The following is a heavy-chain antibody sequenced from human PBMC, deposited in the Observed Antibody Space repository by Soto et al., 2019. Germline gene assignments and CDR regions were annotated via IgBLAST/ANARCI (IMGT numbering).Heavy chain of an antibody. CDR2: WFFSGRT. CDR3: ARADYYDSYSYYFLPSDFDF. V-gene: IGHV4-39*01. D-gene: IGHD3-22*01. Sequence: QLQLQESGPGLVKPSGTLSLTCTVPGGPITSDRSFWAWFAQPPGKGRGGIGGWFFSGRTYYNPSLKSRGTISVDMSVDMSKNRFSLKLNSVSAADTAIYFCARADYYDSYSYYFLPSDFDFWGQGTLVTVSS. J-gene: IGHJ4*02. CDR1: GGPITSDRSF.